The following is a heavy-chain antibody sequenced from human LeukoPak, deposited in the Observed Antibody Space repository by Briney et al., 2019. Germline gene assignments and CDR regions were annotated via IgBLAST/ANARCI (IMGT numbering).Heavy chain of an antibody. CDR1: GGSFSGYY. CDR3: ARQIVYCSGGSCRPHYFDY. V-gene: IGHV4-34*01. J-gene: IGHJ4*02. CDR2: INHSGST. Sequence: SETLSLTCAVYGGSFSGYYWSWIRQPPGKGLEWIGEINHSGSTNYNPSLKSRVTISVDTSKNQVSLKLSSVTAADTAVYYCARQIVYCSGGSCRPHYFDYWGQGTLVTVSS. D-gene: IGHD2-15*01.